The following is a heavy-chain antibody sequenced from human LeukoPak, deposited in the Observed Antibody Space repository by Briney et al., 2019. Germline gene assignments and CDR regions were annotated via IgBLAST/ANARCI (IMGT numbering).Heavy chain of an antibody. V-gene: IGHV3-15*01. CDR2: IKSKTDGGTT. D-gene: IGHD2-15*01. J-gene: IGHJ4*02. CDR1: GFTFSDAC. CDR3: TAEMPGSSRASDY. Sequence: GSLRLSCAGSGFTFSDACMSWVRQAPGMGLEWVGRIKSKTDGGTTDYAAPVKGRFTISRDDSKNTLYLQINSLKTEDTAVYYCTAEMPGSSRASDYWGQGTLVTVSS.